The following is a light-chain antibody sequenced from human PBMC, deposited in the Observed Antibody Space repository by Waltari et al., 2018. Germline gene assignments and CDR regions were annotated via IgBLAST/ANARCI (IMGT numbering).Light chain of an antibody. CDR2: AAS. J-gene: IGKJ4*02. CDR3: QHLNSSPPL. CDR1: QGISYF. V-gene: IGKV1-9*01. Sequence: IQLTQSPSSLSASVGDRVTITCRASQGISYFLACYQQKPGKAPKVLIYAASTLQSGVPSRFSGSGSGTDFTLAISSLQPEDFATYYCQHLNSSPPLFGGGTKVEIK.